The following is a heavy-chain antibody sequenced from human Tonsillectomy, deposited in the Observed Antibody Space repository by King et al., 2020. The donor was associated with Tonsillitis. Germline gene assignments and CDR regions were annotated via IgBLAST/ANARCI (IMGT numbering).Heavy chain of an antibody. CDR1: GGSFSGYY. CDR2: INHSGST. Sequence: VQLQQWGAGLLKPSETLSLTCAVYGGSFSGYYWSWIRQPPGKGLEWIGEINHSGSTNYNPPLKSRVTSSVDTSTNQFSRKLSSVTAADTAVFYCASLAYPTAVAAHTWGQGTLVTVSS. D-gene: IGHD6-19*01. CDR3: ASLAYPTAVAAHT. V-gene: IGHV4-34*01. J-gene: IGHJ5*02.